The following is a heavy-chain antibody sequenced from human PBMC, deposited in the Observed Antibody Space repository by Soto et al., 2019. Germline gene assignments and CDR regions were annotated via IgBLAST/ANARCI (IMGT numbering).Heavy chain of an antibody. CDR2: PIPIPGTA. D-gene: IGHD2-2*01. CDR3: ARSPGSSPSVEIYYYYYYGMDV. J-gene: IGHJ6*02. CDR1: GGTFGSYA. V-gene: IGHV1-69*01. Sequence: QVQLVQSGAEVKKPGSSVKVSCKASGGTFGSYAISWVRQSPGQGREWMGGPIPIPGTANYEQKFQGRVTIAADDSTSTAYMQLSSLSAEDTAVYYCARSPGSSPSVEIYYYYYYGMDVWGQGTTVTVSS.